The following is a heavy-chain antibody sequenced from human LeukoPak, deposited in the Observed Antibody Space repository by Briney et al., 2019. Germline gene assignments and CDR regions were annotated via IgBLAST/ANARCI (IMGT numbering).Heavy chain of an antibody. D-gene: IGHD5/OR15-5a*01. CDR1: GGSINSSNW. CDR2: IYHSGST. Sequence: SETLSPTCAVSGGSINSSNWWSWVRQSPGTGLEWIGDIYHSGSTNYNPSLKSRVIISVDKSKNQFFLQLNSVTAADTAVFYCARVGRGLDAFDIWGQGTMVSVSS. J-gene: IGHJ3*02. CDR3: ARVGRGLDAFDI. V-gene: IGHV4-4*02.